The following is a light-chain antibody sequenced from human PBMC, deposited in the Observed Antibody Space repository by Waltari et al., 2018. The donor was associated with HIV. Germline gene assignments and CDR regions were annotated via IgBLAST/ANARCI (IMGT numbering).Light chain of an antibody. CDR1: SSHVGGSTY. V-gene: IGLV2-8*01. CDR3: SSHAGSKVV. J-gene: IGLJ2*01. CDR2: DVI. Sequence: QSALTQPPSASGSPGQSVTLPCPGTSSHVGGSTYAYWHQQHPGKAPKLMIYDVIKRPSGVPDRFSGSKSGNTASLTVSGLQPEDEADYYCSSHAGSKVVFGGGTRLTVL.